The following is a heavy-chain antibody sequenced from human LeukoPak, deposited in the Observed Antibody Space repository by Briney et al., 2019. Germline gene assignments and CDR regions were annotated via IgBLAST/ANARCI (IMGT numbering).Heavy chain of an antibody. CDR1: GGSISSSSYY. D-gene: IGHD6-25*01. Sequence: SETLSLTCTVSGGSISSSSYYWGWIRQPPGKGLEWIGSIYYSGSTYYNPSLKSRVTISVDTSKNQFSLKLSSVTAADTAVYYCAKISFSGLRDDAFDIWGQGTMVTVSS. CDR2: IYYSGST. J-gene: IGHJ3*02. CDR3: AKISFSGLRDDAFDI. V-gene: IGHV4-39*01.